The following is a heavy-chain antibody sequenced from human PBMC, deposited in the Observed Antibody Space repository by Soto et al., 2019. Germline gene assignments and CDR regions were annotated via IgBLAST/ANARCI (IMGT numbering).Heavy chain of an antibody. CDR1: GYTFTSYG. CDR2: ISAYNGNT. J-gene: IGHJ6*03. CDR3: ATAPASRGADYYYYMDV. D-gene: IGHD3-10*01. Sequence: ASVKVSCKASGYTFTSYGISWVRQAPGQGLEWMGWISAYNGNTNYAQKLQGRVTMTTDTSTSTAYMELRSLRSDDTAVYYCATAPASRGADYYYYMDVWGKGTTVTVSS. V-gene: IGHV1-18*01.